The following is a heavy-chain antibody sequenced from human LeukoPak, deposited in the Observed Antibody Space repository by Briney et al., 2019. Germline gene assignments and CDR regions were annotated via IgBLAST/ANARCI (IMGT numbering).Heavy chain of an antibody. V-gene: IGHV3-11*01. J-gene: IGHJ4*02. D-gene: IGHD6-13*01. CDR2: ISSSGSTI. CDR1: GFTFSDYY. CDR3: ARGPYSSSWYLFYYFDY. Sequence: LGGSLRLSCAASGFTFSDYYMSWIRQAPGKGLEWVSYISSSGSTIYYADSVKGRFTISRDNAKNSLYLQMNSLRAEDTAVYYCARGPYSSSWYLFYYFDYWGQGTLVTVSS.